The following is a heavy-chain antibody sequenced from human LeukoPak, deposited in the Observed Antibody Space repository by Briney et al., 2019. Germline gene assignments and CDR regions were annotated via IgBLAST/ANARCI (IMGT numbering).Heavy chain of an antibody. V-gene: IGHV4-59*11. J-gene: IGHJ3*02. CDR1: GGSINSHY. D-gene: IGHD3-3*01. Sequence: PSETLSLTCTVSGGSINSHYWSWVRQTPGKGLEWIGHIYHSGNTKYNSALKGRVTISDDASKNQFSLRLSSVTAADTAVYFCARGYDFWSGVMSDAFDIWGRGTKVTVSS. CDR3: ARGYDFWSGVMSDAFDI. CDR2: IYHSGNT.